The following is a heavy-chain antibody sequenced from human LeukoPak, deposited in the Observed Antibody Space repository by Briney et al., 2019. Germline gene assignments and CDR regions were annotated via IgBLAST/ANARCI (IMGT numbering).Heavy chain of an antibody. CDR1: GDSISSSSSY. Sequence: KPSETLSLTCTVSGDSISSSSSYWGWIRQPPGKGPEWIGSIYSSGNTYYNPSLRSRVTISVDTSKNQFSLKLSSVTAADTAVYYCARHAYFYDSSGYYSNFDYWGQGTLVTVSS. CDR2: IYSSGNT. J-gene: IGHJ4*02. D-gene: IGHD3-22*01. V-gene: IGHV4-39*01. CDR3: ARHAYFYDSSGYYSNFDY.